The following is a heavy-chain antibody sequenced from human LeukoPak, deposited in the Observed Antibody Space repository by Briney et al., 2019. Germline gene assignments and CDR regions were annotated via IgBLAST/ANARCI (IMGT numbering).Heavy chain of an antibody. CDR3: ANGGILTGYYSGAFAI. CDR1: GFTFSSYG. V-gene: IGHV3-30*18. Sequence: AGGSLRLSCAASGFTFSSYGMHWVRQAPGKGLEWVAVISYDGSNKYYADSVKGGFTISRDNSKNTLYLQMNSLRAEDTAVYYCANGGILTGYYSGAFAIWGQGTMVTVSS. D-gene: IGHD3-9*01. J-gene: IGHJ3*02. CDR2: ISYDGSNK.